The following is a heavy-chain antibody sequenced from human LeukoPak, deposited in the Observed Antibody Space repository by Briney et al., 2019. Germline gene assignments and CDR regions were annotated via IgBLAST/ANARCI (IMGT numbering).Heavy chain of an antibody. Sequence: GGSLRLSCAASGFTFSNYWMSWVRQAPGKGLEWVANIKQDGSEKYYVDSVKGRFTISRDNAKNSLYLQMNSLRAEDTAVYYRARESSSSWWDYWGQGTLVTVSS. D-gene: IGHD6-13*01. V-gene: IGHV3-7*03. CDR2: IKQDGSEK. CDR1: GFTFSNYW. J-gene: IGHJ4*02. CDR3: ARESSSSWWDY.